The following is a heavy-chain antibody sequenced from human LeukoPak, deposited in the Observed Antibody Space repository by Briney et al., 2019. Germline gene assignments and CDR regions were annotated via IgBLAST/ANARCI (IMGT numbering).Heavy chain of an antibody. J-gene: IGHJ5*02. CDR3: AKGSITMVRGVLNWFDP. D-gene: IGHD3-10*01. CDR1: GFTFDDYA. CDR2: ISWNSGSI. V-gene: IGHV3-9*01. Sequence: PGGSLRLSCVASGFTFDDYAVHWVRQAPGKGLEWVSGISWNSGSIGYADSVKGRFTISRDNAKNSLYLQMNSLRAEDTALYYCAKGSITMVRGVLNWFDPWGQGTLVTVSS.